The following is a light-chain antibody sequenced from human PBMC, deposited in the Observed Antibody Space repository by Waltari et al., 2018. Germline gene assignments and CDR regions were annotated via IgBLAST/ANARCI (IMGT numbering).Light chain of an antibody. J-gene: IGKJ4*01. CDR3: QQYYSTPPT. CDR1: QSVLYHSNNKNY. Sequence: DIVMTQSPDSLAVSLGERATINCKSGQSVLYHSNNKNYLAWYQQKPGQPPKLLISWASTRESGVPDRFSGSGSGTDFTLTISSLQAEDVAVYYCQQYYSTPPTFGGGTKVEIK. CDR2: WAS. V-gene: IGKV4-1*01.